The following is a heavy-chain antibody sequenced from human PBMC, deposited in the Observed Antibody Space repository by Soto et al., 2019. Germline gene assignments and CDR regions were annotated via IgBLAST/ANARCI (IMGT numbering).Heavy chain of an antibody. V-gene: IGHV1-69*13. Sequence: SVKVSCKASGGTFSSYAISWVRQAPGQGLEWMGGIIPIFGTANYAQKFQGRVTITADESTSTAYMELSSLRSEDTAVYYCARSDSPDYSNYRSYYGMDVWGQGTTVTVSS. J-gene: IGHJ6*02. D-gene: IGHD4-4*01. CDR1: GGTFSSYA. CDR2: IIPIFGTA. CDR3: ARSDSPDYSNYRSYYGMDV.